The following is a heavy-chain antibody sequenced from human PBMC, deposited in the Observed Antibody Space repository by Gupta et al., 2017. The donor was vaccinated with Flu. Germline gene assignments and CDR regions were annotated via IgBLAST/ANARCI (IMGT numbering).Heavy chain of an antibody. CDR3: ARGGLLDILTGLYTAGMDL. Sequence: QVQMVQSGAAVKKPGASVKVSCKASGYIFTNYYIHWVRQAPGQGLEWMGMINPSADSTNYAQRFQGSVTMTTDTSMTTVYMELRSLRSEDTAVYYCARGGLLDILTGLYTAGMDLWGQGTAVTVSS. CDR2: INPSADST. V-gene: IGHV1-46*01. D-gene: IGHD3-9*01. J-gene: IGHJ6*02. CDR1: GYIFTNYY.